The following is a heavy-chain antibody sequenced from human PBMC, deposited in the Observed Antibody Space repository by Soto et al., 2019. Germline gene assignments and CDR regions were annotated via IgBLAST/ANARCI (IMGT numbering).Heavy chain of an antibody. CDR3: ARGLQRRFGGYKGLGYHGMDV. CDR2: VSHCGSR. D-gene: IGHD5-12*01. Sequence: AENLSLTSAVNSGSFCDYDWSWVRHPPGQGWEVTGEVSHCGSRSYNPSLKSRVLISIDKSKDDFSLKLSSVSAADTAMYYCARGLQRRFGGYKGLGYHGMDVWGQGTTVT. J-gene: IGHJ6*02. V-gene: IGHV4-34*01. CDR1: SGSFCDYD.